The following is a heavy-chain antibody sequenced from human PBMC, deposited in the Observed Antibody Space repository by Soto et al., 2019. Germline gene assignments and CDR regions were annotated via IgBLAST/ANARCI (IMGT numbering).Heavy chain of an antibody. CDR2: INHSGST. Sequence: PSETLSLTCAVYGGSFSGYYWSWIRQPPGKGLEWIGEINHSGSTNYNPSLKSRVTISVDTSKNQFSLKLSSVTAADTAVYYCARVASRYYDFWSGYYSCWGQGTLVTVSS. J-gene: IGHJ4*02. V-gene: IGHV4-34*01. CDR1: GGSFSGYY. CDR3: ARVASRYYDFWSGYYSC. D-gene: IGHD3-3*01.